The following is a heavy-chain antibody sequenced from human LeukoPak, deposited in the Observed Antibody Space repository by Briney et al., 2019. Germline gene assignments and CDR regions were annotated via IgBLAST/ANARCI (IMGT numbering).Heavy chain of an antibody. CDR1: GFSFSSHW. CDR2: INQDGSEK. CDR3: ARLGARQMLEY. Sequence: TGGSLRLSCAVSGFSFSSHWMSWVRQAPGKGLEWMANINQDGSEKYYVDSVKGRFTISRDNAKNSLYLQMNSLRVEDTAVYYCARLGARQMLEYWGQGTLVTVSS. D-gene: IGHD4-17*01. V-gene: IGHV3-7*01. J-gene: IGHJ4*02.